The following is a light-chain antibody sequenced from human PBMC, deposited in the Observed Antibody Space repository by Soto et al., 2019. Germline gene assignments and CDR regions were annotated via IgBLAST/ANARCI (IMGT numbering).Light chain of an antibody. J-gene: IGKJ4*01. CDR3: QHRSNWPLT. CDR2: DVS. V-gene: IGKV3-11*01. Sequence: EIVLTQSPDTLSLSPWERATLSCRASQSVSSYLAWYQQKPGQAPRLLINDVSNRATGIPARFSGSGSGTDFTLTINSLEPEDFAVYYCQHRSNWPLTFGGGTKVDI. CDR1: QSVSSY.